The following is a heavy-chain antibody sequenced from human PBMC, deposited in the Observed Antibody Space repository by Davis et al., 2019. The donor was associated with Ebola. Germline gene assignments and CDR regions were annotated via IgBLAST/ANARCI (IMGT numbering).Heavy chain of an antibody. CDR1: GDSVSSGG. J-gene: IGHJ6*02. D-gene: IGHD3-16*01. Sequence: HSQTLSLTCAISGDSVSSGGWNWIRQSPSRGLEWLGRTYYNSKWYSDYAVSVKRRITINPDTSKNQFSLQLNSVTPEDTAVYYCVRGWGRSGLDVWGQGTTVTVSS. CDR3: VRGWGRSGLDV. CDR2: TYYNSKWYS. V-gene: IGHV6-1*01.